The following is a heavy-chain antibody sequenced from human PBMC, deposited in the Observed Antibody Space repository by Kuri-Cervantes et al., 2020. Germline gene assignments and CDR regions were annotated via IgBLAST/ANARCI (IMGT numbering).Heavy chain of an antibody. J-gene: IGHJ3*02. CDR3: AKSFDI. CDR1: GFTFSSYG. CDR2: ISYDGSNK. V-gene: IGHV3-30*18. Sequence: GGSLRLSCAASGFTFSSYGMHWVRQAPGKGLEWVAVISYDGSNKYYADSVKGRFTISRDNSKNTLYLQMTSLRAEDTAVYYCAKSFDIWGQGTMVTVSS.